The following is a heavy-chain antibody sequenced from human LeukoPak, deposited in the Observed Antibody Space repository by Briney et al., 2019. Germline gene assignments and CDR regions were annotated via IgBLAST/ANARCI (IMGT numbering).Heavy chain of an antibody. J-gene: IGHJ5*02. Sequence: PSETLSLTCTVSGGSISSSSYYWGWIRQPPGKGLEWIGSIYYSGSTYYNPSLKSRVTISVDTSKNQFSLKLSSVTAADTAVYYCARDTQGIAAAAGRYNWFDPWGQGTLVTVSS. CDR2: IYYSGST. CDR3: ARDTQGIAAAAGRYNWFDP. V-gene: IGHV4-39*07. CDR1: GGSISSSSYY. D-gene: IGHD6-13*01.